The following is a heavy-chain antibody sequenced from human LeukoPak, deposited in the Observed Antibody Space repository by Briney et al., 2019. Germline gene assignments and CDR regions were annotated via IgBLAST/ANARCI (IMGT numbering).Heavy chain of an antibody. V-gene: IGHV3-21*01. CDR3: ARVGCTNGVCYNDY. Sequence: GGSLRLSCAASGFTFSSYWMSWVRQAPGKGLEWVSSISSSSSHIYYADSMKGRFTISRDNAKNSLSLQMSSLRAEDTAVYYCARVGCTNGVCYNDYWGQGTLVTVSS. CDR2: ISSSSSHI. J-gene: IGHJ4*02. D-gene: IGHD2-8*01. CDR1: GFTFSSYW.